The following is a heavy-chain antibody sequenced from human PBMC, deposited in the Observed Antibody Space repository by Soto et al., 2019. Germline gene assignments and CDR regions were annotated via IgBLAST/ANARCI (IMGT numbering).Heavy chain of an antibody. CDR2: LGRSGRTI. CDR3: AKDRGITMVRGHMDV. D-gene: IGHD3-10*01. CDR1: GFTFSTYS. J-gene: IGHJ6*02. V-gene: IGHV3-48*02. Sequence: GGSLRLSCAASGFTFSTYSINWVRQAPGKGLEWVSYLGRSGRTIYYADSVKGRFTISRDNAKNSLYLQMNSLRDEDTAVYYCAKDRGITMVRGHMDVWGQGTTVTVSS.